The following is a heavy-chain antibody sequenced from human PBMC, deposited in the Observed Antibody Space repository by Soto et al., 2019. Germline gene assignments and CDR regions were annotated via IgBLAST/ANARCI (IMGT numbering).Heavy chain of an antibody. CDR1: GGSISSSNW. D-gene: IGHD3-10*01. CDR3: ARARMNLRGHYGMDV. Sequence: SDTLSLTCAVSGGSISSSNWWSWVRQPPGKGLEWIGEIYHSGSTNYNPSLKSRVTISVDKSKNQFSLKLSSVTAADTAVYYCARARMNLRGHYGMDVWGQGTTVTVSS. CDR2: IYHSGST. V-gene: IGHV4-4*02. J-gene: IGHJ6*02.